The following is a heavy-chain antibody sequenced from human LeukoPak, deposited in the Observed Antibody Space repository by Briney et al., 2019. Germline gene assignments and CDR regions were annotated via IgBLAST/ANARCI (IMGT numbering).Heavy chain of an antibody. CDR2: ISSSSSYI. Sequence: PGGSLRLSCAASGFTFSSYSMNWFRQAPGKGLDWVSSISSSSSYIYYADSVKGRFTISRDNAKNSLYLQMNSLRAEDTAVYYCATGIVVVIASRDYWGQGTLVTVSS. V-gene: IGHV3-21*01. D-gene: IGHD2-21*01. J-gene: IGHJ4*02. CDR1: GFTFSSYS. CDR3: ATGIVVVIASRDY.